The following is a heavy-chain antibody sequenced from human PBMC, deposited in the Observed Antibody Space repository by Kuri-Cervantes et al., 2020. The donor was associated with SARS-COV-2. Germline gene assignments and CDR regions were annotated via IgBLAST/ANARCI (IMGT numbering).Heavy chain of an antibody. V-gene: IGHV3-21*01. CDR1: GFTFSSYS. Sequence: GESLKISCAASGFTFSSYSMNWVRQAPGKGLEWVSSISSSSSYIYYADSVEGRFTISRDNAKNSLYLQMNSLRAGDTAVYYCARDLTDIVVVPAAPAGDAFDIWGQGTMVTVSS. CDR3: ARDLTDIVVVPAAPAGDAFDI. CDR2: ISSSSSYI. D-gene: IGHD2-2*01. J-gene: IGHJ3*02.